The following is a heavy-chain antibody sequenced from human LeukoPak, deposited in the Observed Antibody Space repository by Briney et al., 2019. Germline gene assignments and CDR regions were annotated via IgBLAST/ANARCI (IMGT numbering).Heavy chain of an antibody. J-gene: IGHJ3*02. D-gene: IGHD2-15*01. CDR3: ARDADILAAFDI. Sequence: SETLSLTCAVSGYSISSGYFWGWIRQPSGKGLEWIASMYHRGRTYHNPSLKSRVTISVDRSKNQFSLKLSSVTAADTAVYYCARDADILAAFDIWGQGTMVTASS. CDR1: GYSISSGYF. CDR2: MYHRGRT. V-gene: IGHV4-38-2*02.